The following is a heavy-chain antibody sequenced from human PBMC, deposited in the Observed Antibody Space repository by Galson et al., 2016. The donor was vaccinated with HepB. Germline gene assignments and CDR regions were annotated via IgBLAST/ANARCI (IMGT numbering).Heavy chain of an antibody. D-gene: IGHD6-13*01. Sequence: CAISGDSVSSDSAAWNWIRQSPSRGLEWLGRTYYRSKWYNDYAVSVKSRITIKPDTSKNQFSLQMNSVPPEDAAVYYCARESQQLYYFDYWAQGTLVTVSS. CDR1: GDSVSSDSAA. CDR3: ARESQQLYYFDY. V-gene: IGHV6-1*01. CDR2: TYYRSKWYN. J-gene: IGHJ4*02.